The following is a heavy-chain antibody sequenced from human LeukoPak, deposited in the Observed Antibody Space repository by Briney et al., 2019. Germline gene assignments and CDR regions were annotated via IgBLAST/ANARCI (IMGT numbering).Heavy chain of an antibody. CDR1: GFTFDDYA. J-gene: IGHJ6*03. CDR2: ISGDGGST. Sequence: GGSLRLSCAASGFTFDDYAMHWVRQAPGKGLEWVSLISGDGGSTYYADSVKGRFTISRDNSKNSLYLQMNSLRTEDTALYYCAKDRGDSSGYYLYYYYYYYMDVWGKGTTVTVSS. V-gene: IGHV3-43*02. CDR3: AKDRGDSSGYYLYYYYYYYMDV. D-gene: IGHD3-22*01.